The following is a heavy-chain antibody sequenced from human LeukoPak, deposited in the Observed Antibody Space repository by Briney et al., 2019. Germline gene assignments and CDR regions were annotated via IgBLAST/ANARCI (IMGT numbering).Heavy chain of an antibody. CDR2: ISYDGSNK. V-gene: IGHV3-30*03. CDR1: GFTFSSYG. D-gene: IGHD5-18*01. Sequence: GGSLRLSCAASGFTFSSYGMHWVRQAPGKGLEWVAVISYDGSNKYYADSVKGRFTISRDNSKNTLYLQMNSLRAEDTAVYYCATRKRGYSYGFDYWGQGTLVTVSS. J-gene: IGHJ4*02. CDR3: ATRKRGYSYGFDY.